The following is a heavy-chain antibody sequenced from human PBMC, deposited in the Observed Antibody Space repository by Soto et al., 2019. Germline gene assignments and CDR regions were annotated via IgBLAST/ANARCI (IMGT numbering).Heavy chain of an antibody. CDR3: TTDRTIFGVVIEAH. V-gene: IGHV3-15*01. CDR2: IKSKTDGGTT. J-gene: IGHJ4*02. D-gene: IGHD3-3*01. CDR1: GFTFSNAW. Sequence: PGGSLRLSCAASGFTFSNAWMSWVRQASGKGLEWVGRIKSKTDGGTTDYAAPVKGRFTVSRDDSKNTLYLQMNSLKTEDTAVYYCTTDRTIFGVVIEAHWGQGTLVTVSS.